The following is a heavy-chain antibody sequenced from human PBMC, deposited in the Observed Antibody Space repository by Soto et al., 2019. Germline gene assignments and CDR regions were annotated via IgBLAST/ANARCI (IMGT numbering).Heavy chain of an antibody. CDR3: ARAFLDCSSTSCPNDAFDI. J-gene: IGHJ3*02. D-gene: IGHD2-2*01. CDR1: GDSITDYY. Sequence: PSETLSLTCTVSGDSITDYYWSWIRASPGKGLEWIGYIYHSGSTNYNPSLKSRVTISVDTSKNQFSLKLSSVTAADTAVYYCARAFLDCSSTSCPNDAFDIWGQGTMVTVSS. CDR2: IYHSGST. V-gene: IGHV4-59*12.